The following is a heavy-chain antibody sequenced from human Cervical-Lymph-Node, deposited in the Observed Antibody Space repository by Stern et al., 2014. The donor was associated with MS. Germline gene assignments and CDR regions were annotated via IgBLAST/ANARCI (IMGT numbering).Heavy chain of an antibody. V-gene: IGHV3-21*01. D-gene: IGHD6-19*01. CDR1: GFTFSSYS. CDR2: ISSSSSYI. J-gene: IGHJ4*02. CDR3: ARDSQQWLRD. Sequence: EVQLVESGGGLVKPGGSLRLSCAASGFTFSSYSMNWVRQAPGKGLEGVSSISSSSSYIYYADSVKGRFTISRDNAKNSLYLQMNSLRAEDTAVYYCARDSQQWLRDWGQGTLVTVSS.